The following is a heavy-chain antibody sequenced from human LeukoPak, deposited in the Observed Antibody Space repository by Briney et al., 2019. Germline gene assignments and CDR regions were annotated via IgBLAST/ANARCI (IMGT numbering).Heavy chain of an antibody. V-gene: IGHV4-38-2*02. CDR1: GYSISSGYY. J-gene: IGHJ3*02. CDR3: AREVGADDAFDI. CDR2: IYHSGST. Sequence: SETLSLTCTVSGYSISSGYYWGWIRQPPGKGLEWIGSIYHSGSTYYNPSLKSRVTISVDTSKNQFSLKLSSVTAADTAVYYCAREVGADDAFDIWGQGTMVTVSS. D-gene: IGHD2-15*01.